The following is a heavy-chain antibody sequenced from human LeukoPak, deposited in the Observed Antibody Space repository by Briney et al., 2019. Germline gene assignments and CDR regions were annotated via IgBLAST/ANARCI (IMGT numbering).Heavy chain of an antibody. CDR2: ISGSGGST. J-gene: IGHJ4*02. CDR1: GFTFSSYA. Sequence: GGSLRLSCAASGFTFSSYAMSWVRKAPGKGLEWVSAISGSGGSTYYADSVKGRFTISRDNSKNTLYLQINSLRAEDTAVYYCAKDPNYDDVGGGFDYWGQGTLVTVSS. CDR3: AKDPNYDDVGGGFDY. V-gene: IGHV3-23*01. D-gene: IGHD3-16*01.